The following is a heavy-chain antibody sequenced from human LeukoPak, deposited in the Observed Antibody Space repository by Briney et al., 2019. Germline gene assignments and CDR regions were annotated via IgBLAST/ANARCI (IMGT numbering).Heavy chain of an antibody. J-gene: IGHJ4*02. Sequence: GGSLRLSCAASGFTFSSYSMNWVRQAAGKGREWVSYISSSSSTIYYADSVKGRFTISRDNANNSLYLQMHSLRAEDTAVYYCARDRYYGSGSYYRFVFDYWGQGPLVPVSS. V-gene: IGHV3-48*01. CDR3: ARDRYYGSGSYYRFVFDY. D-gene: IGHD3-10*01. CDR1: GFTFSSYS. CDR2: ISSSSSTI.